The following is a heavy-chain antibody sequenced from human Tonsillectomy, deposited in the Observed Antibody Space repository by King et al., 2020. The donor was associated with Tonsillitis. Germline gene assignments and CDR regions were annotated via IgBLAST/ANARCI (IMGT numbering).Heavy chain of an antibody. CDR3: ARPSTSINYFDY. Sequence: VQLVESGAEGKKPGESLKISCKGSGYRFTTYWIGWVRQMPGKGLEWMGIIYPGDSDTRYSPSFPGQVTISVDKSISTAYLQWSSLKASDTAMYYCARPSTSINYFDYWGQGTLVTVSS. J-gene: IGHJ4*02. CDR2: IYPGDSDT. CDR1: GYRFTTYW. V-gene: IGHV5-51*01. D-gene: IGHD2-2*01.